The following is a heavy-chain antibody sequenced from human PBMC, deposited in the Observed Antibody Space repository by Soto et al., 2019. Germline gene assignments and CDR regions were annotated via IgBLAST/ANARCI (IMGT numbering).Heavy chain of an antibody. CDR3: ARDWWYIVVVPAAPNFDY. V-gene: IGHV3-7*03. CDR2: IKQDGSEK. J-gene: IGHJ4*02. CDR1: GFTFSSYF. D-gene: IGHD2-2*01. Sequence: PGGSLRRSCAASGFTFSSYFMSWGRQAPGKGLEWVANIKQDGSEKYYVDSVKGRFTISRDNAKNSLYLQMNSLRAEDTAVYYCARDWWYIVVVPAAPNFDYWGQGTLVTVSS.